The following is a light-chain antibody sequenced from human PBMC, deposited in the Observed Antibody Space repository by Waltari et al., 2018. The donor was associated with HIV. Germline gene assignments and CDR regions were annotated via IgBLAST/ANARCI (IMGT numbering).Light chain of an antibody. CDR3: AAWDDSLNGHVL. Sequence: QSVLTQPPSASGTPGQRVTFSCSGSSSNIGSNPVDWYQKLPGTAPRLLIYNNNQRPSGVPDRFSGSKSGTSASLAISGLQSEDEADYYCAAWDDSLNGHVLFGGGTKLTV. CDR1: SSNIGSNP. V-gene: IGLV1-44*01. CDR2: NNN. J-gene: IGLJ2*01.